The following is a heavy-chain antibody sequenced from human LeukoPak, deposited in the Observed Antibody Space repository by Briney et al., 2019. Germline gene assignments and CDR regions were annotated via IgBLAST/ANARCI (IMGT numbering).Heavy chain of an antibody. J-gene: IGHJ3*02. Sequence: GGSLRLSCAVSGFTFSSYTMHWVRQAPGKGLEWVAVISYDGSSSYYADSVKGRFTISRDNSKNTLYLRMNSLRDEDMALYYCATRSRFGSSDFYPIWGQGTMVTVSS. CDR1: GFTFSSYT. D-gene: IGHD3-22*01. V-gene: IGHV3-30*04. CDR2: ISYDGSSS. CDR3: ATRSRFGSSDFYPI.